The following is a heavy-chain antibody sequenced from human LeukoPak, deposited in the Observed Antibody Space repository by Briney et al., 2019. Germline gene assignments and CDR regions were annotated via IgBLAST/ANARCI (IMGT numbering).Heavy chain of an antibody. CDR2: LNPNSGDT. D-gene: IGHD1-14*01. V-gene: IGHV1-8*01. CDR3: ARGTPPEFHGLGALDY. J-gene: IGHJ4*02. Sequence: ASVKVSCKASGYTFTSYDINWVRQAPGQGLEWMGWLNPNSGDTVYAQKFQGRVTITRTTSISTAYMELSSLRSEDTAVYYCARGTPPEFHGLGALDYWGQGTLVTVSS. CDR1: GYTFTSYD.